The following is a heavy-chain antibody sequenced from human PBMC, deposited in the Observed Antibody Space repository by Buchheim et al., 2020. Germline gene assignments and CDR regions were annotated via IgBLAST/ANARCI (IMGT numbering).Heavy chain of an antibody. V-gene: IGHV3-15*07. CDR1: GFTFSNVW. D-gene: IGHD5-18*01. J-gene: IGHJ4*02. CDR3: TSGYSNGFHY. CDR2: VKNKADGETT. Sequence: EVQLVESGGGLVKPGGSLRLSCAASGFTFSNVWMNWVRQAPGKGLEWVGRVKNKADGETTEYSSHVKGRFNISRDDSKNTVYLQMNSLKIGDAAVYYCTSGYSNGFHYWGQGT.